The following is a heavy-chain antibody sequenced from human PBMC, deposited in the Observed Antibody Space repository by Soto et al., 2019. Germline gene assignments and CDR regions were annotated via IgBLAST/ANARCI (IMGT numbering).Heavy chain of an antibody. D-gene: IGHD2-15*01. CDR1: GYTFINYD. J-gene: IGHJ4*02. Sequence: QVQLVQSGAEVKKPGASVKVSCKASGYTFINYDFSWVRQAPGQGLEWMGWISGHNGNTKYVQNFQGRVTVTTDTSTTTVYMELRSLRSDDTAVYYCARDTAVAFDYWGQGTLVTVSS. V-gene: IGHV1-18*01. CDR2: ISGHNGNT. CDR3: ARDTAVAFDY.